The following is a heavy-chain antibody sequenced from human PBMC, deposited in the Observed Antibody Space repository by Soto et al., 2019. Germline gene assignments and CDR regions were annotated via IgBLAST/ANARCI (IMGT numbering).Heavy chain of an antibody. CDR3: ATDGGSTSSSAYNHFMDV. J-gene: IGHJ6*03. CDR1: GDTFSSYS. Sequence: ASVKVSCKASGDTFSSYSISWVRQAPGQGLEWMGRIIPMVGTPNYAQKFQGRVTFSADKSTSTAYMVLNSLISDDTAVYYCATDGGSTSSSAYNHFMDVWGKGTPVTVSS. V-gene: IGHV1-69*08. D-gene: IGHD3-16*01. CDR2: IIPMVGTP.